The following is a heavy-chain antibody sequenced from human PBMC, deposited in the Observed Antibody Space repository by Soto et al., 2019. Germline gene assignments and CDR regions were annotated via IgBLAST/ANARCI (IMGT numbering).Heavy chain of an antibody. Sequence: ASVKVSCKASGYTFTSYYMHWVRQAPGQGLEWMAIINPSGGSTSYAQKFQGRVTMTRDTSTSTVYMELSSLRSEDTAVYYGARVSSGYYGHFDYWGQGTLVTVSS. V-gene: IGHV1-46*01. CDR3: ARVSSGYYGHFDY. CDR1: GYTFTSYY. D-gene: IGHD3-22*01. J-gene: IGHJ4*02. CDR2: INPSGGST.